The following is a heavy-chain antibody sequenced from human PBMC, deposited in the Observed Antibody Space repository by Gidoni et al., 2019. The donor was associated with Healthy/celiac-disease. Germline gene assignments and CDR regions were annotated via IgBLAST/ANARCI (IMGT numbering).Heavy chain of an antibody. V-gene: IGHV1-69*06. Sequence: QVQLVPSGAEVKKPGSSVKVSCKASGGTFRSYPISWVRQAPGQGLEWMGGIIRILGKANYAQKFQGRVKITADKSTSTAYMELSSLRSEDTAVYYCARSPLPVIVVVPASPPRQYNWFDPWGQGTLVTVSS. CDR3: ARSPLPVIVVVPASPPRQYNWFDP. J-gene: IGHJ5*02. CDR1: GGTFRSYP. D-gene: IGHD2-2*01. CDR2: IIRILGKA.